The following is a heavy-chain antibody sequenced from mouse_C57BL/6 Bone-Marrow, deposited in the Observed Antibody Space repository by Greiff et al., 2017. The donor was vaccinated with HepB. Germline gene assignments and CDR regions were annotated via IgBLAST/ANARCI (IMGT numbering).Heavy chain of an antibody. CDR1: GFTFTAYY. J-gene: IGHJ3*01. CDR2: IRNKANGYTT. D-gene: IGHD1-2*01. Sequence: DVMLVESGGGLVQPGGSLRLSCAASGFTFTAYYMSWVRQPPGKALEWLGFIRNKANGYTTEYSASVKGRFTISRDNSQSILYLQLNALRAEDSASYCSANYGYPAWFAYWGPVNLVPVSA. CDR3: ANYGYPAWFAY. V-gene: IGHV7-3*01.